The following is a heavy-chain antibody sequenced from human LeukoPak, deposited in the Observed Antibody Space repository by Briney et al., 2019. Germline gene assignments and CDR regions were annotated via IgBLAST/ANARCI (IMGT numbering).Heavy chain of an antibody. Sequence: ASVKVSCKASGYTFTSYDINWVRQATGQGLEWMGWMNPKSNKTGYAQKFQGRVTMTMNTSTGAAYMALSSLRSEDTAVYYCATRDVWGQGTTVTVSS. CDR2: MNPKSNKT. CDR3: ATRDV. J-gene: IGHJ6*02. CDR1: GYTFTSYD. V-gene: IGHV1-8*01.